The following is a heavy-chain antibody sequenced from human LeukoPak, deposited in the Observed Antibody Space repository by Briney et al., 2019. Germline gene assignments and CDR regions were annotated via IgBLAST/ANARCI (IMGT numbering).Heavy chain of an antibody. J-gene: IGHJ4*01. Sequence: SETLSLTCIVSGVSISSSSYYWGWIRQPPGKGLEWIGSIYPSGSTYYNSSLKSRVTISIDTSKNQVSLKMSSVTAADTAVYYCAKSGGYGLIDYWGQGTLVTVSS. D-gene: IGHD6-25*01. CDR1: GVSISSSSYY. CDR2: IYPSGST. V-gene: IGHV4-39*01. CDR3: AKSGGYGLIDY.